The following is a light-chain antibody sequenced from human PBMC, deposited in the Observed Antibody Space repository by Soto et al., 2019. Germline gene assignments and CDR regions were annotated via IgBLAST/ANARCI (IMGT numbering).Light chain of an antibody. CDR3: QQYNTFSQLT. CDR1: QSISRW. J-gene: IGKJ4*01. Sequence: DIQMTQSPSTLSASVGDRVTITCRASQSISRWLAWYQQKPGTAPKLLIYEASILESGVPSRFSGSGSGTKFTLTVSSLQPDEFATYYCQQYNTFSQLTFGGGTKVEIK. V-gene: IGKV1-5*01. CDR2: EAS.